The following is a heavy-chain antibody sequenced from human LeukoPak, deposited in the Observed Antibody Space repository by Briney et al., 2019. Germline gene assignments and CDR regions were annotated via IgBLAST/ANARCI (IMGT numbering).Heavy chain of an antibody. CDR3: AKDQSHYDFFSDN. D-gene: IGHD3-3*01. CDR2: IRYDGSNK. CDR1: GFTFSSYG. Sequence: PGGSLRLSCAASGFTFSSYGMHWVRQAPGKGLEWVAFIRYDGSNKYYADSVKGRFTISRDNSKNTLYLQMNSLRAEDTAVYYCAKDQSHYDFFSDNWGQGTLVTVSS. V-gene: IGHV3-30*02. J-gene: IGHJ4*02.